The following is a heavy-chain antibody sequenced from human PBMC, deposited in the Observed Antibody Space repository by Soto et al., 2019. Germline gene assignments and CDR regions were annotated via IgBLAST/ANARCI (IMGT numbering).Heavy chain of an antibody. CDR1: GFSFSSYG. Sequence: GGSLGLSCAASGFSFSSYGMHWVRQAPGKGREWVAVISYDGSNKYYADSVKGRFTISRDNSKNTLYLQMNSLRAEDTAVYDCAKGPHSSSWYGGGLDYYIYGKDVWGQGPTDTFS. CDR3: AKGPHSSSWYGGGLDYYIYGKDV. CDR2: ISYDGSNK. V-gene: IGHV3-30*18. J-gene: IGHJ6*02. D-gene: IGHD6-13*01.